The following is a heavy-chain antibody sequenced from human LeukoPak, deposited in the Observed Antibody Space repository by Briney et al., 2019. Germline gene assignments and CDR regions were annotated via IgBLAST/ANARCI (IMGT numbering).Heavy chain of an antibody. CDR3: ARLWSGLRPPDY. CDR2: IYYSGNT. CDR1: GCSIISSSYY. V-gene: IGHV4-39*01. Sequence: PSETLSLTCTVSGCSIISSSYYWGWIRQPPGKGLEWIGSIYYSGNTYYNPSLKSRVTISADTSNNQFYLKLRSVTAADTAVYYCARLWSGLRPPDYWGQGTLVTVSS. J-gene: IGHJ4*02. D-gene: IGHD3-3*01.